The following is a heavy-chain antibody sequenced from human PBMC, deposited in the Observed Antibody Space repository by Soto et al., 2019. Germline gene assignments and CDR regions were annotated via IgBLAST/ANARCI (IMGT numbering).Heavy chain of an antibody. V-gene: IGHV4-39*01. CDR2: FYSGGNT. Sequence: QLQLQESGPGLVKPSETLSLTCTVSGGSISSYNYHWAWIRQPPATGLESIGNFYSGGNTYYNPSLTCRVTISVDTSKNQFSLKLSSVTAADTAVYYCATVMGGDSGGYFHLWGQGTLVTVSS. J-gene: IGHJ1*01. CDR1: GGSISSYNYH. CDR3: ATVMGGDSGGYFHL. D-gene: IGHD4-17*01.